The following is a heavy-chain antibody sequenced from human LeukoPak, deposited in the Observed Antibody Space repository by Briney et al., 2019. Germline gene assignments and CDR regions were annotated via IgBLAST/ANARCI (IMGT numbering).Heavy chain of an antibody. V-gene: IGHV1-8*01. J-gene: IGHJ4*02. CDR3: ASTVPTYDSSGYYPY. Sequence: EASVKVSCKASGYTFTSYDINWVRQATGQGLEWMGWMNPNSGNTGYAQKFQGRVTMTRDTSTSTVYMELSSLRSEDTAVYYCASTVPTYDSSGYYPYWGQGTLVTVSS. D-gene: IGHD3-22*01. CDR1: GYTFTSYD. CDR2: MNPNSGNT.